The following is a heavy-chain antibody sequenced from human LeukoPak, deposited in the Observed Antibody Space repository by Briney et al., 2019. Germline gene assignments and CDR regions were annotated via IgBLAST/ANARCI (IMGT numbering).Heavy chain of an antibody. CDR1: GFTFSDYY. CDR2: ISSSGSTI. Sequence: GGSLRLSCAASGFTFSDYYMSWIRQAPGKGLEWVSYISSSGSTIYYADSVKGRFTISRDNSKNTLYLQMNSLRAEDTAVYYCAKSPTLLGSGYYYWGQGTLVTVSS. D-gene: IGHD3-3*01. V-gene: IGHV3-11*01. J-gene: IGHJ4*02. CDR3: AKSPTLLGSGYYY.